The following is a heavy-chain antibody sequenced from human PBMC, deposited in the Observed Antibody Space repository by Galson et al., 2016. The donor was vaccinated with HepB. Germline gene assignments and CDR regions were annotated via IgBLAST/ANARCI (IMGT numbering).Heavy chain of an antibody. J-gene: IGHJ4*02. CDR1: GFTFNGYG. CDR2: ISYYESNT. V-gene: IGHV3-30*18. CDR3: AKDRSSWSHPDY. Sequence: SLRLSCAASGFTFNGYGMHWVRQPPGKGLEWVAIISYYESNTYYADSVKGRFTISRDNSKNTLYLQMNSLRPADTSMYYCAKDRSSWSHPDYWGQGALVAVSS. D-gene: IGHD6-13*01.